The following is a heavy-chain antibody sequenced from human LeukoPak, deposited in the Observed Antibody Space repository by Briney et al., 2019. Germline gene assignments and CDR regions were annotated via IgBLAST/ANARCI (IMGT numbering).Heavy chain of an antibody. CDR1: EYSFTPYW. V-gene: IGHV5-51*01. CDR2: IAPDDSDT. D-gene: IGHD3-22*01. CDR3: ARALDYYDSSGSHGGYNWFDP. J-gene: IGHJ5*02. Sequence: GESLKTSCRCSEYSFTPYWIAWVRQMPGKGLELMGIIAPDDSDTRYSPSFQGQVTISADKSISTAYLQWSSLKASDTAMYYCARALDYYDSSGSHGGYNWFDPWGQGTLVTVSS.